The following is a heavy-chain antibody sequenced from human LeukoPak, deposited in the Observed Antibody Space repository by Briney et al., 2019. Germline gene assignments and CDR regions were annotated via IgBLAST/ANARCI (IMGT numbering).Heavy chain of an antibody. CDR3: TTDGARSLDV. V-gene: IGHV3-15*01. CDR2: IKREIDGGPT. Sequence: GGSLSLSCAASGFPLSYAWMSWVRQAPGKGLEWVGRIKREIDGGPTDYAAPVKGRFTISRDDSKNTLYLQMNSLKTEDTAVYYCTTDGARSLDVWGKGTTVTVPA. D-gene: IGHD4/OR15-4a*01. J-gene: IGHJ6*04. CDR1: GFPLSYAW.